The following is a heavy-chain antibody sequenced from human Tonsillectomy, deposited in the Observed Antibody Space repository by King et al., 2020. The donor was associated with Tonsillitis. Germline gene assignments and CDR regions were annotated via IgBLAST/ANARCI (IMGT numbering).Heavy chain of an antibody. CDR1: GFTFSTYG. Sequence: VQLVESGGGVVQPRRSLRLSCAASGFTFSTYGMHWVRQAPGKGLEWVAVTSSDGSNKYYADSVKGRFTISRDNSKNTLYLQMNSLRAEDTAVYYCAKGYDSSGYYSEHFDLWGRGTLVTVSS. CDR2: TSSDGSNK. V-gene: IGHV3-30*18. CDR3: AKGYDSSGYYSEHFDL. J-gene: IGHJ2*01. D-gene: IGHD3-22*01.